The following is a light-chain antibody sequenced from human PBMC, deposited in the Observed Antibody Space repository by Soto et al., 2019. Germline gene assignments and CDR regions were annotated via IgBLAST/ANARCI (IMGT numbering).Light chain of an antibody. V-gene: IGLV2-14*03. CDR2: EVT. CDR3: CSYVSSKTYL. CDR1: RLDVGGYNY. Sequence: QSVLTQPASVSGSPGQSITISCTGTRLDVGGYNYVSWYQQQPGKAPKLIIYEVTNRPSGVSDRFSGSKSDNTASLTIPGLQTEDEADYYCCSYVSSKTYLFGTGTKVTVL. J-gene: IGLJ1*01.